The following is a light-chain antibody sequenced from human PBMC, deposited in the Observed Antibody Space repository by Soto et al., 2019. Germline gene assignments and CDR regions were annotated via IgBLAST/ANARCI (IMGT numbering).Light chain of an antibody. CDR1: QSVRSNY. CDR2: DAS. J-gene: IGKJ4*01. CDR3: QQYGSTPLT. V-gene: IGKV3-20*01. Sequence: EIVLKQSPDTLSLYPGERATLSCRASQSVRSNYLAWYQQKPGQAPRFLIYDASSRATGIPDRFSGSGSGTDFTLTISRLEPEDFEVYYCQQYGSTPLTFGGGTKVDIK.